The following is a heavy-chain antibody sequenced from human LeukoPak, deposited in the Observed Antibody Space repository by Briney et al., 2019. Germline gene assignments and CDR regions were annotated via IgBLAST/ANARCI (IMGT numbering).Heavy chain of an antibody. CDR1: GYDFINYG. Sequence: ASVKVSCKASGYDFINYGITWVRQAPGQGLEWMGWISLYNGNTDYKLQGKVTMTTDTSTSTAYMELRSLRSDDTAVYYCARGGPFFSSSSSKEYYFDYWGQGTLVTVSS. CDR3: ARGGPFFSSSSSKEYYFDY. J-gene: IGHJ4*02. D-gene: IGHD6-6*01. CDR2: ISLYNGNT. V-gene: IGHV1-18*01.